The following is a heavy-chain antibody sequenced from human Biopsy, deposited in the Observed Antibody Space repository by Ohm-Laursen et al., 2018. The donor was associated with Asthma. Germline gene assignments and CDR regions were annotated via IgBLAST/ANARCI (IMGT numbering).Heavy chain of an antibody. J-gene: IGHJ4*02. CDR1: GFTFDDYG. D-gene: IGHD5-12*01. CDR2: INWNGGST. V-gene: IGHV3-20*04. Sequence: SLRLSCAASGFTFDDYGMSWVRQAPGKGLDWVSGINWNGGSTGYADSVKGRFTISRDNAKNPLYLQMNSLRTEDTAVYYCAKRRGYSGHDNDYWGQGTLVIVSS. CDR3: AKRRGYSGHDNDY.